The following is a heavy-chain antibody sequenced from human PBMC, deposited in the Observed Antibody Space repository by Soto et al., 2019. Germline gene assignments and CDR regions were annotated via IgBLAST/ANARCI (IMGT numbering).Heavy chain of an antibody. J-gene: IGHJ4*02. V-gene: IGHV3-66*01. CDR2: IYSGGST. CDR1: GFTVSSNY. CDR3: ARSDYNTRPYDY. D-gene: IGHD4-4*01. Sequence: EVQLLESGGGLVQPGGSLRLSCAASGFTVSSNYMSWVRQAPGKGLEWVSVIYSGGSTYYADSVKGRFTISRDNSKNTLYLQMNSLRAEDTAVYYCARSDYNTRPYDYWGQGTLVTVSS.